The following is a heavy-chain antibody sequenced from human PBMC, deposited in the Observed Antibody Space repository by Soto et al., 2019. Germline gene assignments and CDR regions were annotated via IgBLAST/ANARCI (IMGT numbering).Heavy chain of an antibody. CDR2: IGTRSGDL. D-gene: IGHD1-26*01. CDR1: GFTFTSYA. CDR3: AKRSPSGTYYFDF. V-gene: IGHV3-23*01. Sequence: GGSLRLSCAASGFTFTSYAMTWVRQGPGKGLGWVSSIGTRSGDLLYADSVKGRFTISRDNSRNTLHLQMNSLRDEDTAIYYCAKRSPSGTYYFDFWGQGTLVTVSS. J-gene: IGHJ4*02.